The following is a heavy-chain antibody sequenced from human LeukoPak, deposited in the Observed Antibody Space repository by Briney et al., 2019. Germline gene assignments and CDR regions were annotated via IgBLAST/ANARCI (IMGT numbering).Heavy chain of an antibody. CDR1: GYTFTSYY. V-gene: IGHV1-46*01. Sequence: ASVKVSCKASGYTFTSYYMHWVRQAPGQGLGWMGIINPSGGSTSYAQKFQGRVTMTRDMSTSTVYMELSSLRSEDTAVYYCARSFHHYYDSSGYETPGDYWGQGTLVTVSS. D-gene: IGHD3-22*01. CDR3: ARSFHHYYDSSGYETPGDY. J-gene: IGHJ4*02. CDR2: INPSGGST.